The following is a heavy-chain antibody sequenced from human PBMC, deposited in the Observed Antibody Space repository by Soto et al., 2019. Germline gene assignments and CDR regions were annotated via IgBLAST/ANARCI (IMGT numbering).Heavy chain of an antibody. J-gene: IGHJ4*02. D-gene: IGHD5-18*01. V-gene: IGHV4-59*01. CDR2: IYYSGST. Sequence: SETLSLTCTVSGGSISSYYWSWIRQPPGKGLEWIGYIYYSGSTNYNPSLKSRVTISVDTSKNQFSLKLISVTAADTAVYYCARIDGGYSYGSIFDYWGQGTLVTVSS. CDR1: GGSISSYY. CDR3: ARIDGGYSYGSIFDY.